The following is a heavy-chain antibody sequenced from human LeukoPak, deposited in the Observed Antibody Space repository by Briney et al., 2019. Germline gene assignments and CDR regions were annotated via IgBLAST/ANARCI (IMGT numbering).Heavy chain of an antibody. CDR1: SGSLSGYS. Sequence: ETLSLTCAVSSGSLSGYSWGWIRQPPGKGLEWVGEISHSGITNYNASLKGRVTISLKKSEIQFSLMLSSVTAADTAVYYCTRQSGTVTPIDYWSQGTLVTVSS. J-gene: IGHJ4*02. V-gene: IGHV4-34*01. CDR3: TRQSGTVTPIDY. D-gene: IGHD4-17*01. CDR2: ISHSGIT.